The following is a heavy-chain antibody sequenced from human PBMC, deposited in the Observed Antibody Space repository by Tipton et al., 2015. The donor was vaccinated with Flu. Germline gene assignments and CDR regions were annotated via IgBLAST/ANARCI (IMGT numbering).Heavy chain of an antibody. J-gene: IGHJ4*02. Sequence: LRLSCTVSGGSISSSSYYWGWIRQPPGKGLGWIGSIYYSGSTYYNPSLKSRVTISVDTSKNQFSLKLSSVTAADTAVYYCARAGAVAGPGVFDYWGQGTLVTVSS. CDR3: ARAGAVAGPGVFDY. CDR1: GGSISSSSYY. CDR2: IYYSGST. V-gene: IGHV4-39*07. D-gene: IGHD6-19*01.